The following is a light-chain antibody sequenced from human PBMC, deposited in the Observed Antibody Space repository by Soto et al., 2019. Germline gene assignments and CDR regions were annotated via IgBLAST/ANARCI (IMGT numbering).Light chain of an antibody. CDR1: QSISSW. CDR2: DAS. V-gene: IGKV1-5*01. CDR3: QQYNSYEWT. J-gene: IGKJ1*01. Sequence: DIQMTQSPSTLSASVGDRVTITCRASQSISSWLAWYQQKPGKAPKLLIYDASNLESGVPSRFSGSGSGTEFTLTIRSLQPDDFATYYCQQYNSYEWTFGQGTKVDIK.